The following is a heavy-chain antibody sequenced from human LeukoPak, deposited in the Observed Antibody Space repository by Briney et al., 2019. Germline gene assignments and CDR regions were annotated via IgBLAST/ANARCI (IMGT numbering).Heavy chain of an antibody. CDR2: INHSGST. Sequence: KPSETLSLTCAVYGVSFSGYYWSWIRQPPGKGLEWIGEINHSGSTNYNPSLKSRVTISVDTSKNQFSLKLSSVTAADTAVYYCARDYYYDSSGLDAFDIWGQGTMVTVSS. J-gene: IGHJ3*02. CDR1: GVSFSGYY. D-gene: IGHD3-22*01. CDR3: ARDYYYDSSGLDAFDI. V-gene: IGHV4-34*01.